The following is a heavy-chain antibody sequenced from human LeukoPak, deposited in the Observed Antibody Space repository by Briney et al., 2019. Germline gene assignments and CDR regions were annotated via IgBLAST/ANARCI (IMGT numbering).Heavy chain of an antibody. J-gene: IGHJ4*02. CDR1: GYTFTSYG. V-gene: IGHV1-18*01. D-gene: IGHD3-3*01. CDR2: ISAYNGNT. Sequence: ASVKVSCKASGYTFTSYGISWVRQAPGQGLEWMGWISAYNGNTNYAQKLQGRVTVTTDTSTSTAYMELRSLRSDDTAVYYCARALDYDFWSGYADFDYWGQGTLVTVSS. CDR3: ARALDYDFWSGYADFDY.